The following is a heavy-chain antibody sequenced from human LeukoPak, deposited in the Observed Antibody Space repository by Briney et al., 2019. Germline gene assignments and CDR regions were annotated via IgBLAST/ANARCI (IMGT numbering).Heavy chain of an antibody. Sequence: GGSLRLSCTASGFTFSDYAMSWVRQAPGKGLEWVSGISGSGGSIRYADSVKGRFIISRDNSKYTLYLQMNSLRAEDTAVYYCAKGGDGYNYYFDYWGQETLVTVSS. CDR3: AKGGDGYNYYFDY. V-gene: IGHV3-23*01. CDR1: GFTFSDYA. J-gene: IGHJ4*02. D-gene: IGHD5-24*01. CDR2: ISGSGGSI.